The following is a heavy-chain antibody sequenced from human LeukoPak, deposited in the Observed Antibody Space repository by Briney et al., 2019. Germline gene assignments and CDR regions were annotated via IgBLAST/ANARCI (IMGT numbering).Heavy chain of an antibody. Sequence: PGGSLRLSCAASGFIFSNYWMSWVRQVPGKGLEWVANIKQDGSEKYYVDSVKGRFTISRDNAKNSLYLQMNSLRDEDTAVYYSARDPRFFQDWGQGTLVTVSS. CDR2: IKQDGSEK. V-gene: IGHV3-7*01. CDR3: ARDPRFFQD. CDR1: GFIFSNYW. J-gene: IGHJ1*01.